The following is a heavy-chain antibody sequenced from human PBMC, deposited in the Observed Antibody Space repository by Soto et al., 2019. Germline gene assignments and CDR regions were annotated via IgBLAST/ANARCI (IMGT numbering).Heavy chain of an antibody. CDR3: VREAYIGYGHAIDH. J-gene: IGHJ4*02. CDR2: NYHSGTT. V-gene: IGHV4-59*01. CDR1: GVTISTYY. Sequence: LSLTCAVSGVTISTYYWSWIRQPPGKELEWIGYNYHSGTTNYNPSLKSRVTISVDTSKNQFSLRLTSVTAADTAIYYCVREAYIGYGHAIDHWGQGILVTVSS. D-gene: IGHD5-12*01.